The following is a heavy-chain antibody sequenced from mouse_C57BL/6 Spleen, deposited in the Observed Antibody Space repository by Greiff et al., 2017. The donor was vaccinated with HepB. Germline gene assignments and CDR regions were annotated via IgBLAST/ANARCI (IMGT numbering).Heavy chain of an antibody. Sequence: QVHVKQPGAELVKPGASVKMSCKASGYTFTSYWITWVKQRPGQGLEWIGDIYPGSGSTNYNEKFKSKATLTVDTSSSTAYMQLSSLTSEDSAVYYCAREGQLRLLDYWGQGTTLTVSS. D-gene: IGHD3-2*02. CDR2: IYPGSGST. J-gene: IGHJ2*01. CDR1: GYTFTSYW. CDR3: AREGQLRLLDY. V-gene: IGHV1-55*01.